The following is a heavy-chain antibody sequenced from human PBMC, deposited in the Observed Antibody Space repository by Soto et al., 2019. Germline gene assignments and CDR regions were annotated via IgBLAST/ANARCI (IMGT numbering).Heavy chain of an antibody. CDR2: INPNSGGT. Sequence: ASVKVSCKASGYTFTGYYMHWVRQAPGQGLEWMGWINPNSGGTNYAQKFQGRVTMTRDTSISTAYMELSRLRSDDTAVYYCARDISRGDPDYDYWGQGTLVTVSS. V-gene: IGHV1-2*02. CDR1: GYTFTGYY. CDR3: ARDISRGDPDYDY. J-gene: IGHJ4*02. D-gene: IGHD2-21*02.